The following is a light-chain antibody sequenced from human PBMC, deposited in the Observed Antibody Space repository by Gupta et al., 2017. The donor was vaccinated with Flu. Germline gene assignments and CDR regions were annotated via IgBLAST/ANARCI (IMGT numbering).Light chain of an antibody. CDR1: SSDVGGYKY. Sequence: QSALTQPASVSGSPGQSITISCTGTSSDVGGYKYVSWYQQHPGKAPKLMIYEVSNWASGVSNRFSGSKSGNTASLTISGLQADDEADYYCSSFTSSYTWVFGEATKLTVL. CDR3: SSFTSSYTWV. CDR2: EVS. V-gene: IGLV2-14*01. J-gene: IGLJ3*02.